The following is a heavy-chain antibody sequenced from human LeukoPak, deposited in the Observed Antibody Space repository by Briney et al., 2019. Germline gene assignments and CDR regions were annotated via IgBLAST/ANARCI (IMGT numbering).Heavy chain of an antibody. CDR3: AKMVLWFGELMPAEFDY. CDR2: ISGSGGST. V-gene: IGHV3-23*01. Sequence: GGSLRLSCAASGFTFSSYAMSWVRQAPGKGLEWVSAISGSGGSTYYADSVKGRFTISRDNSKNTLYLQMNSLRAEGTAVYYCAKMVLWFGELMPAEFDYWGQGTLVTVSS. CDR1: GFTFSSYA. J-gene: IGHJ4*02. D-gene: IGHD3-10*01.